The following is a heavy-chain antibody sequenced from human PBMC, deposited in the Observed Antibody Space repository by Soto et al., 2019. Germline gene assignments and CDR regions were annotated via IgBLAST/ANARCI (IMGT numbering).Heavy chain of an antibody. CDR2: IYYSGST. J-gene: IGHJ5*02. CDR3: ASPTYYDFWSGSPGIDP. Sequence: SETLSLTCTVSGGSISSSSYYWGWIRQPPGKGLEWIGSIYYSGSTYYNPSLKSRVTISVDTSKNQFSLKLSSVTAADTAVYYCASPTYYDFWSGSPGIDPWGQGTLVTVSS. V-gene: IGHV4-39*01. D-gene: IGHD3-3*01. CDR1: GGSISSSSYY.